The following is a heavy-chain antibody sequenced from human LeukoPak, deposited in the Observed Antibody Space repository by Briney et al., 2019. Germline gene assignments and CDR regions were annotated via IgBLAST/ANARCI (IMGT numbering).Heavy chain of an antibody. CDR3: ARRRTSSSWAHFDY. D-gene: IGHD6-13*01. Sequence: PGGSLRLSCAASGFIFSTYWLTWVRQAPGKGLEWVANINQDGSEIYYVDSVQGRFTISRDNVKNSLYLQMNSLGAEDTAVYYCARRRTSSSWAHFDYWGQGTLVTVSS. CDR2: INQDGSEI. V-gene: IGHV3-7*05. J-gene: IGHJ4*02. CDR1: GFIFSTYW.